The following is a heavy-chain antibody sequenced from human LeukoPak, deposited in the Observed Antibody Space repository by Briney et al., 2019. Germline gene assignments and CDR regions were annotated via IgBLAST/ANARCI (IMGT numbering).Heavy chain of an antibody. D-gene: IGHD3-22*01. Sequence: SETLSLTCTVSGGSISSYYWSWIRQPAGRGLEWIGRIYTSGSTNYNPSLKSRVTMSVDTSKNQFSLKLSSVTAADTAVYYCASSYDSSGIDAFDIWGQGTMVTVSS. CDR1: GGSISSYY. CDR3: ASSYDSSGIDAFDI. V-gene: IGHV4-4*07. CDR2: IYTSGST. J-gene: IGHJ3*02.